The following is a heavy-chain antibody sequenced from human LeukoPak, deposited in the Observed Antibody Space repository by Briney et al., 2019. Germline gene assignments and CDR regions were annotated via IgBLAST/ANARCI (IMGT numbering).Heavy chain of an antibody. V-gene: IGHV3-7*03. CDR2: IKQDGSEK. J-gene: IGHJ4*02. CDR1: GFTFSSYW. D-gene: IGHD2-21*02. Sequence: GGSLRLSCAASGFTFSSYWMSWVRQAPGKGLEWVANIKQDGSEKYYVDSVKGRFTISRDNAKNSLYLQMNSLKTEDTAVYYCTTDLDAPAYCGGDCYSLAFDYWGQGTLVTVSS. CDR3: TTDLDAPAYCGGDCYSLAFDY.